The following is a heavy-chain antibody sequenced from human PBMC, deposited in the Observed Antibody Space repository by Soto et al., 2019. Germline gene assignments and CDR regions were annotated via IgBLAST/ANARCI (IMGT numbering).Heavy chain of an antibody. V-gene: IGHV1-18*01. CDR2: ISAYNGNT. D-gene: IGHD6-19*01. CDR1: GYTFTSYG. Sequence: QVQLVQSGAEVKKPGASVKVSCKASGYTFTSYGISWVRQAPGQGLEWMGWISAYNGNTNYAQKLQGRVTMTTDTXTXKAYMELRSLRSDDTAVYYCARAGDSSGWYDSGRDYWGQGTLVTVSS. CDR3: ARAGDSSGWYDSGRDY. J-gene: IGHJ4*02.